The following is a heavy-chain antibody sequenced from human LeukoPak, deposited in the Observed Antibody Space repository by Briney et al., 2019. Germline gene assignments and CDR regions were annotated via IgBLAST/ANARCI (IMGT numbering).Heavy chain of an antibody. D-gene: IGHD1/OR15-1a*01. J-gene: IGHJ4*02. CDR1: GFTLSSYA. Sequence: AGGSLRLSCAASGFTLSSYAMHWVRQAPGKGLEWVAVISYDGSNKYYADSVKGRFTISRDNSKNTLYLQMNSLRAEDTAVYYCARVDPRLPEQPFDYWGQGTLVTVSS. V-gene: IGHV3-30-3*01. CDR3: ARVDPRLPEQPFDY. CDR2: ISYDGSNK.